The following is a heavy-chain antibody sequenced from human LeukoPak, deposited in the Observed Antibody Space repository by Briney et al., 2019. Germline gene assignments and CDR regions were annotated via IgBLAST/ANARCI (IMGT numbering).Heavy chain of an antibody. J-gene: IGHJ3*02. V-gene: IGHV4-4*07. CDR1: GGSLSSYY. Sequence: PSETLSLTCTVSGGSLSSYYWSWIRQPAGKGLEWIGRIYTSGSTNYNPSLKSRVTISVDKSKNQFSLKLSSVTAADTAVYYCASTYYYDSSGYYYSHSDAFDIWGQGTMVTVFS. CDR2: IYTSGST. D-gene: IGHD3-22*01. CDR3: ASTYYYDSSGYYYSHSDAFDI.